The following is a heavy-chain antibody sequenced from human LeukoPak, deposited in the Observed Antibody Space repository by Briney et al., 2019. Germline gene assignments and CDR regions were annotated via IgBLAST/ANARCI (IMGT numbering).Heavy chain of an antibody. J-gene: IGHJ4*02. CDR2: ISDSGGIT. D-gene: IGHD1-26*01. Sequence: GGSLRLSCAASGFTFSSYAMSWVRQAPGEGLEWVSVISDSGGITYYADSVKGRFTISRDNSKNTLYLHMNSLGAEDTAVYYCAKEVGTIPTNLLDDWGQGTLVTVSS. V-gene: IGHV3-23*01. CDR1: GFTFSSYA. CDR3: AKEVGTIPTNLLDD.